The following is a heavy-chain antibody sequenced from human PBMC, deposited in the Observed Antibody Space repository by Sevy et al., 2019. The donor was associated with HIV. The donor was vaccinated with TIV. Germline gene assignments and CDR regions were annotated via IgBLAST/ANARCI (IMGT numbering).Heavy chain of an antibody. CDR2: INHSGST. CDR1: GGSFSGYY. D-gene: IGHD6-6*01. CDR3: ARDEQLANYYYYGMDV. Sequence: SETLSLTCAVYGGSFSGYYWSWIRQPPGKGLEWIGEINHSGSTNYNPSLKSRVTISVDTSKNQCSLKLSSVTAADTAVYYCARDEQLANYYYYGMDVWGQGTTVTVSS. J-gene: IGHJ6*02. V-gene: IGHV4-34*01.